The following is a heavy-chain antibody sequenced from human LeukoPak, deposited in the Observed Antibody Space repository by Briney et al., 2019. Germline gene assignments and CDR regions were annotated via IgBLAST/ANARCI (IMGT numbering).Heavy chain of an antibody. D-gene: IGHD3-22*01. CDR1: GGAISSGNY. Sequence: PSETLSLTCTVSGGAISSGNYWGWIRQPPGKSLEWIGSIYYSGSTYYNPSLKSRVIISVDTSKNQFSLKVTSVTAADTAVYYCARGGYYYDTSAYYFLNWFDPWGQGTLVTVSS. V-gene: IGHV4-39*07. J-gene: IGHJ5*02. CDR2: IYYSGST. CDR3: ARGGYYYDTSAYYFLNWFDP.